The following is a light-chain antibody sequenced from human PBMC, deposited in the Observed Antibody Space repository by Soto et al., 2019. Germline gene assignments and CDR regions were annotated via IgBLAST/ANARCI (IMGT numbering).Light chain of an antibody. J-gene: IGLJ2*01. CDR3: QTWGRGIVV. V-gene: IGLV4-69*02. CDR1: GGHSTYS. Sequence: QPVLTQSPSASASLGASVNLTCTLTGGHSTYSIGWHQQQPQRGPRFLMRLNSDGSHSKGDGIPDRFSGSSSGAERFLTISSLQSEDEADYSCQTWGRGIVVFGGGTKLTVL. CDR2: LNSDGSH.